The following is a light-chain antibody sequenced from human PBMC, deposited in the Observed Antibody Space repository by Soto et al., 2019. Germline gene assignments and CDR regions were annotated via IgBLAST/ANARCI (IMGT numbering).Light chain of an antibody. J-gene: IGLJ2*01. CDR3: SSFSSITREV. V-gene: IGLV2-14*01. CDR1: SSDVGGYSY. Sequence: QSAPTQPASVSGSPGQSITISCTGTSSDVGGYSYVSWYQQHPGKTPKLMIYEVSNRPSGVSHRFSGSKSGNTASLTISGLQTEDEAYYYCSSFSSITREVFGGGTKLTVL. CDR2: EVS.